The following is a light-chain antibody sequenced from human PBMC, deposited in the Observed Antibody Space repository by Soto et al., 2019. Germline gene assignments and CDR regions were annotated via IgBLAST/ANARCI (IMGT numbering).Light chain of an antibody. CDR3: QQLDSYPWT. Sequence: DIQLTQSPSFLSASVGDRVTITCRASQAISSSLAWLQQRPGKAPKVLIYAAATLQSGVPSRFGGSGSGTEFTLTISSLQPEDYATYFCQQLDSYPWTFGQGTKVEIK. V-gene: IGKV1-9*01. J-gene: IGKJ1*01. CDR1: QAISSS. CDR2: AAA.